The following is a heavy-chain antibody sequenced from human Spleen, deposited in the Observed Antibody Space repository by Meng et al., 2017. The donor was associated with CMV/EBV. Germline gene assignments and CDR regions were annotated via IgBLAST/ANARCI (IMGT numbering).Heavy chain of an antibody. CDR1: GDSIGTYY. Sequence: SETLSLTCTVSGDSIGTYYWSWIRQSPGKGLEWIGYISLSGSTKYNPSLKSRVTMSVGTSKNQLSLKLSSVTAADTAVYYCARSWGSSPSYLDYWGQGTLVTDSS. D-gene: IGHD7-27*01. V-gene: IGHV4-59*01. J-gene: IGHJ4*02. CDR3: ARSWGSSPSYLDY. CDR2: ISLSGST.